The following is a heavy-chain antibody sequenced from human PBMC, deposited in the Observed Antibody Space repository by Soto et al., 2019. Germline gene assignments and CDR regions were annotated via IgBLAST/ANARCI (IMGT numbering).Heavy chain of an antibody. J-gene: IGHJ6*02. Sequence: QVQLAQSGAEVKKPGASVKISCKASGYNFIGYALHWVRQAPGQRPEWMGWINAANGDTKYSQKFQGRVTMTAETSASKGYLDMTSLKSDDTAVYYCTIFHSHGMDVWGQGTTVTVSS. D-gene: IGHD3-3*01. V-gene: IGHV1-3*01. CDR1: GYNFIGYA. CDR2: INAANGDT. CDR3: TIFHSHGMDV.